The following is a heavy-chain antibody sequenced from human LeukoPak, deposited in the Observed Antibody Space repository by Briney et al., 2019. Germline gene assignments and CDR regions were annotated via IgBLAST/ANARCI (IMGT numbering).Heavy chain of an antibody. D-gene: IGHD6-19*01. CDR1: GYSISSGYY. J-gene: IGHJ5*02. CDR2: IYHSGST. CDR3: ARTGYSSGWFGGDWFDP. Sequence: SETLSLTCAVSGYSISSGYYWGWIRQPPGKALEWIGSIYHSGSTYYNPSLKSRVTISVDTSKNQFSLKLSSVTAADTAVYYCARTGYSSGWFGGDWFDPWGQGTLVTVSS. V-gene: IGHV4-38-2*01.